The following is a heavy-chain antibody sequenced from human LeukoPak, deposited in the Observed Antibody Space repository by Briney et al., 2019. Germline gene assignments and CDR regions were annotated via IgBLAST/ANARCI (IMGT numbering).Heavy chain of an antibody. CDR1: GFTLSNYW. CDR2: ISSSSRTL. D-gene: IGHD4-23*01. CDR3: ATVNQYGGNSIDY. Sequence: GGSLRLSCAASGFTLSNYWMTWVRQAPGKGLEWVSCISSSSRTLYYADSVKGRFTISRDNAKNSLFLQMNSLTDEDTAVYYCATVNQYGGNSIDYWGQGTLVTVSS. V-gene: IGHV3-48*02. J-gene: IGHJ4*02.